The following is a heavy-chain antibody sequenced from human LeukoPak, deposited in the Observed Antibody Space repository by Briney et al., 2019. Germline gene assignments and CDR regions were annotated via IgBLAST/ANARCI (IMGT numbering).Heavy chain of an antibody. CDR1: GFTVSSNY. D-gene: IGHD2-15*01. Sequence: PGGSLRLSCAASGFTVSSNYMSWVRQAPGKGLEWVSVIYSGGSTYYADSVKGRFTISRDNSKNPLYLQMNSLRAEDTAVYYCARDYCSGGSCYGGAFDIRGQGTMVTVSS. J-gene: IGHJ3*02. V-gene: IGHV3-53*01. CDR3: ARDYCSGGSCYGGAFDI. CDR2: IYSGGST.